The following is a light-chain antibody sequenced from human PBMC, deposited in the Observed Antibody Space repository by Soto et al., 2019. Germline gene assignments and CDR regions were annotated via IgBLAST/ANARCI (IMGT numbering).Light chain of an antibody. CDR3: EYYGTSIT. J-gene: IGKJ4*01. CDR2: GTS. Sequence: EIVWTQSPGTRSLSPGERVTLSCRASQSISNNHLAWYQQKPGQAPRLLIHGTSNRATGIPDRFSGSGSGTDFTLTFSRLEPEDFAVYYCEYYGTSITFGGGTKVEIK. CDR1: QSISNNH. V-gene: IGKV3-20*01.